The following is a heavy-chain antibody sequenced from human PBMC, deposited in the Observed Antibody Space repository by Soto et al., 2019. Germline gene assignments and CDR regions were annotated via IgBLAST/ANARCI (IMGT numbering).Heavy chain of an antibody. CDR2: IFYTEST. V-gene: IGHV4-59*01. D-gene: IGHD2-2*03. Sequence: PWETLSLTCTVSGGSISSYYWIWIRQPPGKGLEWIGSIFYTESTDYNPSLKSRVTISLDTSKNHFSLNLSSVTAADTAVYYCARVDRGAFDHWGQGTLVTVSS. J-gene: IGHJ4*02. CDR3: ARVDRGAFDH. CDR1: GGSISSYY.